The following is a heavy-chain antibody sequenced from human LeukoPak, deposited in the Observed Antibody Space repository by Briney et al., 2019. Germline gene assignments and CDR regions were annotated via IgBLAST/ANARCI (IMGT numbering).Heavy chain of an antibody. CDR1: GYTFTSYG. V-gene: IGHV1-18*01. Sequence: GASVKVSCKASGYTFTSYGISWVRQAPGQGLEWMGWISAYNGNTNYAQKLQGRVTMTTDTSTSTAYMELRSLRSDDTAVYYCARVDGLVFATGHSHWGQGTLVTVSS. J-gene: IGHJ4*02. CDR3: ARVDGLVFATGHSH. D-gene: IGHD5-24*01. CDR2: ISAYNGNT.